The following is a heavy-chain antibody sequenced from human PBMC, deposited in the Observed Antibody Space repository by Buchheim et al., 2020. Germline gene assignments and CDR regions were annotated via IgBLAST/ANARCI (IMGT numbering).Heavy chain of an antibody. V-gene: IGHV3-23*01. J-gene: IGHJ6*02. CDR1: GFTFSSYA. CDR2: ISGSGGST. D-gene: IGHD6-19*01. CDR3: ANGYSSGWYSNYYYGMDV. Sequence: EVQLLESGGGLVQPGGSLRLSCAASGFTFSSYAMSWVRQAPGKGLEWVSAISGSGGSTYYADSVKGRFTISRDNSKHTLYLQMNSLRAEDTAVYYCANGYSSGWYSNYYYGMDVWGQGTT.